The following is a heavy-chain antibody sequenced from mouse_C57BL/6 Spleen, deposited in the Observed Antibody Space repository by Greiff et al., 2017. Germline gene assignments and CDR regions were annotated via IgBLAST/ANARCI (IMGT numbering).Heavy chain of an antibody. J-gene: IGHJ4*01. Sequence: QVQLQQSGAELVRPGASVKLSCKASGYTFTDYYINWVKQRPGQGLEWIARIYPGSGNTYYNEKFKGKATLTAEKSSSTAYMQLSSLTSEDSAVYFCARDDVYYVGAMDYWGQGTSVTVSS. V-gene: IGHV1-76*01. CDR1: GYTFTDYY. D-gene: IGHD2-3*01. CDR2: IYPGSGNT. CDR3: ARDDVYYVGAMDY.